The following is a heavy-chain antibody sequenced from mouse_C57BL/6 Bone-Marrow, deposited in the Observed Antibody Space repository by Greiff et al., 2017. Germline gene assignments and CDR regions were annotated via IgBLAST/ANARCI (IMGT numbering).Heavy chain of an antibody. Sequence: VQLQQPGAELVMPGASVKLSCKASGYTFTSYWMHWVKQRPGQGLEWIGEIDPSDSYTNYNQKFKGKSTLTVDKSSSTAYMQLSSLTSEDSAVYYCVGLTWFAYWGQGTLVTVSA. J-gene: IGHJ3*01. D-gene: IGHD2-2*01. V-gene: IGHV1-69*01. CDR3: VGLTWFAY. CDR2: IDPSDSYT. CDR1: GYTFTSYW.